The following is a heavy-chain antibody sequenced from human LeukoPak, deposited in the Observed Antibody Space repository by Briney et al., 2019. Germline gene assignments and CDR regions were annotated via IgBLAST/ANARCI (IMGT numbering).Heavy chain of an antibody. CDR1: GFTFDDYA. D-gene: IGHD6-13*01. CDR3: ARGSSSWYTL. CDR2: ISSSGSTI. J-gene: IGHJ4*02. V-gene: IGHV3-48*03. Sequence: AGGSLRLSCAASGFTFDDYAMHWVRQAPGKGLEWVSYISSSGSTIYYADSVKGRFTISRDNAKNSLYLQMNSLRAEDTAVYYCARGSSSWYTLWGQGTLVTVSS.